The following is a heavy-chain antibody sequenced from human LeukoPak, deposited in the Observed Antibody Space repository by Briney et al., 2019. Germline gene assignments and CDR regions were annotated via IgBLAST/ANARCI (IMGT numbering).Heavy chain of an antibody. V-gene: IGHV3-15*01. CDR3: TSSHYDENFDY. D-gene: IGHD3-3*01. CDR2: IKSKTDGGTT. CDR1: GFTFSNAW. Sequence: GGSLRLSCAASGFTFSNAWMSWVRQAPGKGLEWVGLIKSKTDGGTTDYAAPVKGRFTISRDDSKNTMYLQMNSLKSEDTAVYYCTSSHYDENFDYWGQGTLVTVSS. J-gene: IGHJ4*02.